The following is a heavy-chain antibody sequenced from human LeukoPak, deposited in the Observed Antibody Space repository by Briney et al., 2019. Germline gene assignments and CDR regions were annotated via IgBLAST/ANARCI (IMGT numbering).Heavy chain of an antibody. V-gene: IGHV4-39*01. J-gene: IGHJ4*02. Sequence: SETLSLTCSVSGVSISSSSSYWGWIRQPPGKGLEWIESMYYSASTYYNPSLKSRVSISVDTSKNQFSLKLNSVTAADTAVYYCARQETRAVAGPFDSWGQGILVTVSS. CDR3: ARQETRAVAGPFDS. CDR1: GVSISSSSSY. CDR2: MYYSAST. D-gene: IGHD6-19*01.